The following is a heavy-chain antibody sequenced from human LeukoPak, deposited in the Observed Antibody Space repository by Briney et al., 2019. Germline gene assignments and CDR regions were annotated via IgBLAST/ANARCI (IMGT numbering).Heavy chain of an antibody. J-gene: IGHJ4*02. D-gene: IGHD1-26*01. CDR2: ISSSSSAI. CDR1: GFTLSSYS. Sequence: GGSLRLSCAASGFTLSSYSMNWVRQAPGKGLEGVSYISSSSSAIYYADSVKGRFTISRDNAKNSLYLQMNSLRAEDTAVYYCARDSSGSYGNFDYWGQGTLVTVSS. V-gene: IGHV3-48*01. CDR3: ARDSSGSYGNFDY.